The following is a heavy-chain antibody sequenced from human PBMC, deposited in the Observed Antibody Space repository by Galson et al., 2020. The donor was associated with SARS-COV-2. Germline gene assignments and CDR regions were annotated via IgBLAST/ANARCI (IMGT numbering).Heavy chain of an antibody. CDR1: GFSLSTSGMC. Sequence: PTLVKPTQTLTLTCTFSGFSLSTSGMCVSWIRQPPGKALEWLARIDWDDDKYYSTSLKTRLTISKDTSKNQVVLTMTNMDPVDTATYYCARIPHNYYYYGMDVWGQGTTVTVSS. V-gene: IGHV2-70*11. CDR3: ARIPHNYYYYGMDV. CDR2: IDWDDDK. J-gene: IGHJ6*02.